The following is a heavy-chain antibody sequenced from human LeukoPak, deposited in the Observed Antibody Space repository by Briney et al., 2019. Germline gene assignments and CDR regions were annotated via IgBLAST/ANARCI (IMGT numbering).Heavy chain of an antibody. J-gene: IGHJ6*02. V-gene: IGHV3-23*01. CDR3: ARALVGGYYYGMDV. CDR1: GFAFSTYA. Sequence: GGSLRLSCAASGFAFSTYAMNWVRQAPGKGLEWVSTISDIGGSTHYAESVKGRFTVSRDNSKNTVYLQMNSLRAEDTAVYYCARALVGGYYYGMDVWGQGTTVTVSS. D-gene: IGHD2-15*01. CDR2: ISDIGGST.